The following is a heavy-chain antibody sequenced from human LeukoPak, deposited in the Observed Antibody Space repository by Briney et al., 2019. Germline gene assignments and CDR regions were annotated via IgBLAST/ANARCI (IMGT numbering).Heavy chain of an antibody. Sequence: PGGTLRLSCAASGFTFSSYGMSCVRQAPGKGLEWVSAISGSGGSTYYADSVKGRFTISRDNSKNTLYLQMNSLGAEDTAVYYCVGLGYCSSTSCHQTDLIDYWGQGTLVTVSS. CDR2: ISGSGGST. V-gene: IGHV3-23*01. J-gene: IGHJ4*02. D-gene: IGHD2-2*01. CDR1: GFTFSSYG. CDR3: VGLGYCSSTSCHQTDLIDY.